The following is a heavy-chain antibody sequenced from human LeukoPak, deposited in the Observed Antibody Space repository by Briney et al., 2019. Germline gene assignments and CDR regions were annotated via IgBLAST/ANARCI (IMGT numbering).Heavy chain of an antibody. J-gene: IGHJ6*03. CDR3: ARVGGPSSSSFGLYYYYYMDV. CDR2: MNPNSGNT. D-gene: IGHD6-6*01. CDR1: GYTFTSYD. V-gene: IGHV1-8*03. Sequence: ASVKVSCKASGYTFTSYDINRVRQATGQGLEWMGWMNPNSGNTGYAQKFQGRVTITRNTSISTAYMELSSLRSEDTAVYYCARVGGPSSSSFGLYYYYYMDVWGKGTTVTVSS.